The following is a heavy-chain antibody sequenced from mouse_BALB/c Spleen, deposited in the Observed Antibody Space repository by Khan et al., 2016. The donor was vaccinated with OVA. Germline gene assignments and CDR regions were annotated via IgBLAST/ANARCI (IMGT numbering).Heavy chain of an antibody. CDR2: INPGSGNS. CDR3: EIEGGAWFAY. J-gene: IGHJ3*01. Sequence: VQLQQSGAELARPGASVKLSCKASGYTFTDYYIDWVKQRPGQGLEWIGEINPGSGNSYYNEKFKGKATLTADKSSNTAFVQLSSLTSDDSADNVCEIEGGAWFAYWGQGTLVTVSA. CDR1: GYTFTDYY. V-gene: IGHV1-77*01.